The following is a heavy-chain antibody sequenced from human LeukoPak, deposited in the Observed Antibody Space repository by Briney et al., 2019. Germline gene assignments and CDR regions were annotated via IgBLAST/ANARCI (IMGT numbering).Heavy chain of an antibody. CDR1: GFTFRSFA. J-gene: IGHJ6*03. D-gene: IGHD3-22*01. V-gene: IGHV3-23*01. CDR3: AKSVFDSSGDPYMDV. Sequence: GGSLRLSCAASGFTFRSFAMNWVRQAPGKGLECVSAISGGGDFTKYADSVKGRFTISRDNSKSMLYLQMNSLRAEDTAVYYCAKSVFDSSGDPYMDVWGKGTTVTISS. CDR2: ISGGGDFT.